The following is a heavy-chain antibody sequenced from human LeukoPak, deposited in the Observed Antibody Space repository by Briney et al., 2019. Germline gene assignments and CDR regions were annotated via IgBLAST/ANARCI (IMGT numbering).Heavy chain of an antibody. J-gene: IGHJ4*02. CDR2: ISDSGSDT. V-gene: IGHV3-23*01. CDR3: AKRVPYSSSSVYFDY. CDR1: GFTFSSYG. Sequence: GGSLRLSCAVAGFTFSSYGMSWVRQAPGKGLEWVSAISDSGSDTYYADSVKGRFTISKDNSKNTLYLRMNSLRADDTAVYYCAKRVPYSSSSVYFDYWGQGTLVTVSS. D-gene: IGHD6-6*01.